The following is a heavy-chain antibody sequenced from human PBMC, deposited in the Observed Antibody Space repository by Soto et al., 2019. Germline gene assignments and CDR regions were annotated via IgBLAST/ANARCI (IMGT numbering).Heavy chain of an antibody. CDR1: GFTFSSYW. V-gene: IGHV3-7*05. CDR2: IKQDGSEK. J-gene: IGHJ5*02. CDR3: ARLVVAATLHWFDP. D-gene: IGHD2-15*01. Sequence: GGSLRLSCAASGFTFSSYWMSWVRQAPGKGLEWVANIKQDGSEKYYVDSVKGRFTISRDNAKNSLYLQMNSLRAEDTAVYYCARLVVAATLHWFDPWGQGTLVTVSS.